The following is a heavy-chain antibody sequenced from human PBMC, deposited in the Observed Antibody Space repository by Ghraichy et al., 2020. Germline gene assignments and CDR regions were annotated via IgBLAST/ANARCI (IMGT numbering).Heavy chain of an antibody. J-gene: IGHJ1*01. D-gene: IGHD2-2*01. Sequence: SVKVSCKASGGTFSSYAISWVRRAPGQGLEWMGGIIPIFGTANYAQKFQGRVTITADESTSTAYMELSSLRSEDTAVYYCARPIVDCSSTSCRSGHFQHWGQGTLVTVSS. CDR1: GGTFSSYA. CDR2: IIPIFGTA. V-gene: IGHV1-69*13. CDR3: ARPIVDCSSTSCRSGHFQH.